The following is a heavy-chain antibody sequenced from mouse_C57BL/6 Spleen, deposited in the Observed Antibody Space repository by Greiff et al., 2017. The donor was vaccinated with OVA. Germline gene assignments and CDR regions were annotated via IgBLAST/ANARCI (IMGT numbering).Heavy chain of an antibody. Sequence: EVMLVESGGGLVQPGGSLSLSCAASGFTFTDYYMSWVRQPPGKALEWLGFIRNKANGYTTEYSASVKGRFTISRDNSQSILYLQMNALRADDSATYYCARDYYGSSSWFAYWGQGTLVTVSA. V-gene: IGHV7-3*01. J-gene: IGHJ3*01. CDR3: ARDYYGSSSWFAY. CDR1: GFTFTDYY. D-gene: IGHD1-1*01. CDR2: IRNKANGYTT.